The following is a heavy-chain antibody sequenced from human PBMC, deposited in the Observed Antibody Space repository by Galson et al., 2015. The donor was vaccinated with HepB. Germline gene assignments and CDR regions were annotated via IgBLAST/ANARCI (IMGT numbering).Heavy chain of an antibody. CDR1: GFTVSSNY. CDR2: IYSGGST. Sequence: SLRLSCAASGFTVSSNYMSWVRQAPGKGLEWVSVIYSGGSTYYADSVKGRFTISRDNSKNTLYLQMNSLRAEDTAVYYCARSGYYYDSSGYYYGGNFDYWGQGTLVTVSS. V-gene: IGHV3-66*01. CDR3: ARSGYYYDSSGYYYGGNFDY. D-gene: IGHD3-22*01. J-gene: IGHJ4*02.